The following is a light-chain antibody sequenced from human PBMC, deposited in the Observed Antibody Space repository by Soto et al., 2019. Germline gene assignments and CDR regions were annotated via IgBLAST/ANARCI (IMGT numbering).Light chain of an antibody. Sequence: HMTHSPSTLSASVGDRYTISCRASQSIGRFLAWYQHQPGKAPKLLIYDASTLESGAPSRFSGTGSGTEFTFSITSLQPEDFGTYYCQQCYMGWTFGQGTKVDIK. CDR3: QQCYMGWT. CDR2: DAS. CDR1: QSIGRF. V-gene: IGKV1-5*01. J-gene: IGKJ1*01.